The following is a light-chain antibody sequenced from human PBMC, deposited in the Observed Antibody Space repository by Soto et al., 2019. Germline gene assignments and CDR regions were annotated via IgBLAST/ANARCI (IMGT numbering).Light chain of an antibody. CDR3: QQSYRTPLT. CDR1: QTVSTY. Sequence: DIQMTQSPSSLSASVGDRVTITCRASQTVSTYLNWYQQKPGTAPKVLIYAASSLQSGVPSRFRGSGSGTDFTLTISSLQPEDSATYYCQQSYRTPLTFGGGTKVEL. J-gene: IGKJ4*01. V-gene: IGKV1-39*01. CDR2: AAS.